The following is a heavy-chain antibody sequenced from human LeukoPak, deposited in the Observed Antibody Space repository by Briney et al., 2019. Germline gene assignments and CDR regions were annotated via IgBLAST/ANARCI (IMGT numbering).Heavy chain of an antibody. CDR2: ISDSGGNT. J-gene: IGHJ6*03. CDR1: GFTISNYA. V-gene: IGHV3-23*01. Sequence: PGGSLRLSCAASGFTISNYAMSWVRQAPGKGLEWVSGISDSGGNTYYADSVKGRFTISRDNSKNTLYLQMNSLRAEDTAVYYCARVSGSGTEYYYYYYMDVWGKGTTVTISS. CDR3: ARVSGSGTEYYYYYYMDV. D-gene: IGHD3-10*01.